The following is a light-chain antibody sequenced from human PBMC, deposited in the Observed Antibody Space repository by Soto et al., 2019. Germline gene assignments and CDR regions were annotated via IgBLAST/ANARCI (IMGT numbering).Light chain of an antibody. Sequence: DIQMTQSPSSVSASVGDRVTFTCRASQDINKWLAWYQQKPGLAPNLVIYTASRLHGGGPSRFSGSASGTDFTLTISSLQPEDVATYYCQQGKSFPLTFGGGTKVEI. J-gene: IGKJ4*01. CDR1: QDINKW. V-gene: IGKV1-12*01. CDR3: QQGKSFPLT. CDR2: TAS.